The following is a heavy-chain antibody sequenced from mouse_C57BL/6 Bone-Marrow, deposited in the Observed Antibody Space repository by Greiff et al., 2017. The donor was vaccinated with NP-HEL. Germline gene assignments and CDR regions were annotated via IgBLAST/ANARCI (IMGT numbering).Heavy chain of an antibody. CDR2: IDPSDSYT. Sequence: VQLQQSGAELVMPGASVKLSCKASGYTFTSYWMHWVKQRPGQGLEWIGEIDPSDSYTNYNQKFKGKSTLTVDKSSSTAYMQLSSLTSEDSAVYYCAREGYYEAMDYWGQGTSVTVSS. CDR1: GYTFTSYW. J-gene: IGHJ4*01. V-gene: IGHV1-69*01. CDR3: AREGYYEAMDY. D-gene: IGHD2-3*01.